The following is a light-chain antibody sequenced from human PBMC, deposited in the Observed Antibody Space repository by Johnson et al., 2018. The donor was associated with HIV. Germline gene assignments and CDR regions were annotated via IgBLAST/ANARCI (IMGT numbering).Light chain of an antibody. CDR2: ENN. CDR1: SSNIGNNY. Sequence: QAVLTQPPSVSAAPGQNITISCSGGSSNIGNNYVSWYQHLPRTAPKLLIYENNTGPSGIPDRFSGSKSGTSATLGITGLQTGDEAYYYCGTWDSSLSVYVFGTGTKVTVL. J-gene: IGLJ1*01. V-gene: IGLV1-51*02. CDR3: GTWDSSLSVYV.